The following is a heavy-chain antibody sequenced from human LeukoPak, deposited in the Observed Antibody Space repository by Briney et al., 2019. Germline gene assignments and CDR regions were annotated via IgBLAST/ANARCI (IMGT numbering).Heavy chain of an antibody. CDR3: AKDGAAGYYDFWSGYYTGIGN. J-gene: IGHJ4*02. CDR2: IWYDGSPE. V-gene: IGHV3-30*02. CDR1: GFTFSNYA. D-gene: IGHD3-3*01. Sequence: PGGSLGLSCAASGFTFSNYAMHWVRQAPGKGLEWVAVIWYDGSPEYYPDSVKGRFTISRDNSKNTLYLQMNSLRAEDTAVYYCAKDGAAGYYDFWSGYYTGIGNWGQGTLVTVSS.